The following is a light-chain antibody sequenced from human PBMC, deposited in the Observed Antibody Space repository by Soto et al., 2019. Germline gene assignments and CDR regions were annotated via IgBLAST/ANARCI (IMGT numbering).Light chain of an antibody. CDR2: DIF. CDR3: QQYNIWPIS. Sequence: EIVMTQSPATLFVSPGEIATLSCRASQSVGSDLAWYQQKPGQAPRLVIYDIFTRATGVPTRISGSGSGTEFSHPISSLQYEDFAIYYCQQYNIWPISFGGGTKVEIK. CDR1: QSVGSD. V-gene: IGKV3D-15*01. J-gene: IGKJ4*01.